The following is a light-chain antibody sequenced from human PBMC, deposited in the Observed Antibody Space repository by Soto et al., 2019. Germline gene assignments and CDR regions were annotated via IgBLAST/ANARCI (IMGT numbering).Light chain of an antibody. J-gene: IGKJ5*01. CDR1: QSVSSC. CDR3: QQYGGSPIT. CDR2: GAS. Sequence: PGERTTLSCRASQSVSSCLAWYQQKPGQAPRPLISGASSRATGIPDRFSGSGSGTDFTLTISRLEPEDFALYYCQQYGGSPITFGQGTRLQIK. V-gene: IGKV3-20*01.